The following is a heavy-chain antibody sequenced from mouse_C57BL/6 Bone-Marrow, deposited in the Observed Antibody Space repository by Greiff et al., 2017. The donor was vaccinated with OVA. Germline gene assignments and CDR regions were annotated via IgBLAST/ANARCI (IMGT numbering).Heavy chain of an antibody. CDR3: ARLGYGYKGYFDY. Sequence: VQLQQSGAELAKPGASVKLSCKASGYTFTSYWMHWVKQRPGQGLEWIGYINPSSGYTKCNQKFKDKATLTADKSSSTAYMQLSSLTYEDSAVYYCARLGYGYKGYFDYWGQGTTLTVSS. V-gene: IGHV1-7*01. D-gene: IGHD2-2*01. CDR2: INPSSGYT. CDR1: GYTFTSYW. J-gene: IGHJ2*01.